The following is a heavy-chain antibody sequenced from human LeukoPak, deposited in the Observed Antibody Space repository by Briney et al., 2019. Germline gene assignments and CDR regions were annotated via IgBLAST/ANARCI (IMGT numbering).Heavy chain of an antibody. D-gene: IGHD1-26*01. V-gene: IGHV4-4*07. Sequence: PSETLSLTCTVSGGSISSYYWSWIRQPAGKGLEWIGRIYTSGSTNYNPPLKSRVTMSVDTSKNQFSLKLSSVTAADTAVYYCARDSDSGSYYFDYWGQGTLVTVSS. CDR2: IYTSGST. J-gene: IGHJ4*02. CDR3: ARDSDSGSYYFDY. CDR1: GGSISSYY.